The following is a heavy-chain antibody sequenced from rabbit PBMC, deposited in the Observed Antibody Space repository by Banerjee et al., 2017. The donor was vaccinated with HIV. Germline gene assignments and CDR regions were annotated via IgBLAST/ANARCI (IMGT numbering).Heavy chain of an antibody. CDR2: IYTGYGST. D-gene: IGHD4-1*01. Sequence: QEQLEESGGGLVKPEGSLTLTCKASGFDLSTDYYYMCWVRQAPGKGLEWIGCIYTGYGSTYYAIWAKGRFAISKISSTTVTLQITSLTAADTATYFCARDLAGVIGWNFGLWGPGTLVTVS. V-gene: IGHV1S45*01. CDR3: ARDLAGVIGWNFGL. J-gene: IGHJ4*01. CDR1: GFDLSTDYY.